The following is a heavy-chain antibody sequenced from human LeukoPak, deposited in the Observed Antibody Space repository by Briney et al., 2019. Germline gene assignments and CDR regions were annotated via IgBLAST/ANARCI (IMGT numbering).Heavy chain of an antibody. CDR2: INPNSGGT. V-gene: IGHV1-2*06. Sequence: ASVKVSCKASGYTFTGYYMHWVRQAPGQGLEWMGRINPNSGGTNYAQKFQGSVTMTRDTSISTAYMELSRLRSDDTAVYYCARGYYYDSSGYSPVWGQGTLVTVSS. CDR1: GYTFTGYY. CDR3: ARGYYYDSSGYSPV. J-gene: IGHJ4*02. D-gene: IGHD3-22*01.